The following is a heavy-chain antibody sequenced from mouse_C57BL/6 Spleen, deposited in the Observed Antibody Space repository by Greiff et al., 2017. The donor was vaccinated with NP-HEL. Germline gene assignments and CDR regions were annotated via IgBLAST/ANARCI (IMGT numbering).Heavy chain of an antibody. Sequence: VQLQQSGAELVRPGASVKLSCTASGFNIKDDYMHWVKQRPEQGLEWIGWIDPENGDTEYASKFQGKATITADTSSNTAYLQLSSLTSEDTAVYYCTTYDGPATGFAYWGQGTLVTVSA. V-gene: IGHV14-4*01. CDR3: TTYDGPATGFAY. CDR2: IDPENGDT. CDR1: GFNIKDDY. J-gene: IGHJ3*01. D-gene: IGHD1-2*01.